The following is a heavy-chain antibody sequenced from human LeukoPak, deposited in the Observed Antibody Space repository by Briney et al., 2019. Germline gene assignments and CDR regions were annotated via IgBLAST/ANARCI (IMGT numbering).Heavy chain of an antibody. V-gene: IGHV4-30-2*01. CDR3: ARDRILESGAGFDY. J-gene: IGHJ4*02. Sequence: SETLSLTCTVSGGSISSGGYYWSWIRQPPGKGLEWIGYIYHSGSTYYNPSLKSRVTISVDRSKNQFSLKLSSVTAADTVVYYCARDRILESGAGFDYWGQGTLVTVSS. D-gene: IGHD3-3*01. CDR1: GGSISSGGYY. CDR2: IYHSGST.